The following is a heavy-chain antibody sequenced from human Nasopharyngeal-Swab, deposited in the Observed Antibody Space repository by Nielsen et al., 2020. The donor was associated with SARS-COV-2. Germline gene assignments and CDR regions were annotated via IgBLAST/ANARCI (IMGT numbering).Heavy chain of an antibody. V-gene: IGHV5-10-1*01. CDR2: IDPSDSYT. CDR3: ARLFYYDSSGYPDAFDI. D-gene: IGHD3-22*01. J-gene: IGHJ3*02. Sequence: VRQMPGKGLVWMGRIDPSDSYTNYSPAFQGHVTISADKSISTAYLQWSSLKASDTAMYYCARLFYYDSSGYPDAFDIWGQGTMVTVSS.